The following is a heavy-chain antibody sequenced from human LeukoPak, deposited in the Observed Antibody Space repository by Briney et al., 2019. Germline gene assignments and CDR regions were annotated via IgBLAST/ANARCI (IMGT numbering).Heavy chain of an antibody. CDR2: ISSSSSYI. D-gene: IGHD2-15*01. CDR3: ARDASDFGYGFNWFDP. CDR1: GFTFSSYG. V-gene: IGHV3-21*01. Sequence: GGFLRLSCAASGFTFSSYGMNWVRQAPGKGLEWVSSISSSSSYIYYADSVKGRFTISRDNAKNSLYLQMNSLRAEDTAVYYCARDASDFGYGFNWFDPWGQGTLVTVSS. J-gene: IGHJ5*02.